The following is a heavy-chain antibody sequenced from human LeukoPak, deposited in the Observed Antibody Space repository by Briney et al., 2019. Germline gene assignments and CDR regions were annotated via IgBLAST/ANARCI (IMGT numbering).Heavy chain of an antibody. Sequence: GASVKVSCKASEYTFTSYDINWVRQATGQGLEWMGWMNPNSGNTGYAQKFQGRVTMTRNTSISTAYMELSSLRSEDTAVYYCAKIAAQNLYYYYYMDVWGKGTTVTVSS. CDR1: EYTFTSYD. CDR2: MNPNSGNT. CDR3: AKIAAQNLYYYYYMDV. V-gene: IGHV1-8*01. J-gene: IGHJ6*03. D-gene: IGHD6-6*01.